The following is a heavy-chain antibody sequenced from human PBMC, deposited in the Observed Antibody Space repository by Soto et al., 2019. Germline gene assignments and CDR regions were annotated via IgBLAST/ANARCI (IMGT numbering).Heavy chain of an antibody. Sequence: GASVKVSCKASVYTFTSYYMHWVRQAPGQGLEWMGIINPSGGSTSYAQKFQGRVTMTRDTSTSTVYMELSSVTAADTAVYYCARGSEGYGMDVWGQGTTVTVSS. V-gene: IGHV1-46*01. CDR3: ARGSEGYGMDV. CDR2: INPSGGST. CDR1: VYTFTSYY. J-gene: IGHJ6*02.